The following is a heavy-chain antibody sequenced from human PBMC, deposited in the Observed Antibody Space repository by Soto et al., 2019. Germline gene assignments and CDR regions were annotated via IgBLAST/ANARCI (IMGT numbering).Heavy chain of an antibody. D-gene: IGHD2-15*01. CDR3: AGLTGRGGSCYSSWFDP. Sequence: ASVKVSCKASGYTFTSYGISWVRQAPGQGLEWMGWISAYNGNTNYAQKLQGRVTMTTDTSTSTAYMELRSLRSDDTAVYYCAGLTGRGGSCYSSWFDPWGQGTLVTVSS. J-gene: IGHJ5*02. CDR2: ISAYNGNT. CDR1: GYTFTSYG. V-gene: IGHV1-18*01.